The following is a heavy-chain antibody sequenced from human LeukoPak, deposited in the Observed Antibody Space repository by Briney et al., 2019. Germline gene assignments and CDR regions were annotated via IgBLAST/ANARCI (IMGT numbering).Heavy chain of an antibody. CDR3: ARVVRGAVTSNCFDP. CDR1: GGSINDYY. CDR2: ISNSGTT. V-gene: IGHV4-59*01. D-gene: IGHD4-17*01. Sequence: SETLSLTCTVSGGSINDYYWTWIRQAPGKGLEWLGYISNSGTTDYNPSLKSRVTMSVDASKNEFSLKVTSVTAADTAMYYCARVVRGAVTSNCFDPWGQGTLVTVSS. J-gene: IGHJ5*02.